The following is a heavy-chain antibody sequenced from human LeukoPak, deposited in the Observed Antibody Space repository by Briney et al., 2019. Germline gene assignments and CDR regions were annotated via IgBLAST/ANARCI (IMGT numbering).Heavy chain of an antibody. J-gene: IGHJ4*02. CDR3: ARTMGLHLNQY. CDR1: GGSFSAYY. CDR2: INHSGST. D-gene: IGHD2-8*01. V-gene: IGHV4-34*01. Sequence: SETLSLTCAVHGGSFSAYYWSWIRQSPGKGLEWIGEINHSGSTNYNPSLKSRVTMSVDTSKNQFSLKLSSVTAADTAVYYCARTMGLHLNQYWGQGTLVTVSS.